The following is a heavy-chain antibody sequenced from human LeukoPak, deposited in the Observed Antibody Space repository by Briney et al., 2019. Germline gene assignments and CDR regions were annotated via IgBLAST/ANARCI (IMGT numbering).Heavy chain of an antibody. CDR3: ATSRGYFFRWFQH. CDR2: IASIRSTI. D-gene: IGHD3-22*01. Sequence: GGSLRLSCSASGFTFSNYEMNWVRQAPGKGLEWVSYIASIRSTIYYADSVKGRFTISRDNAKSSLYLQMNSLRADDTAVYYCATSRGYFFRWFQHWGQGTLVTVSS. V-gene: IGHV3-48*03. CDR1: GFTFSNYE. J-gene: IGHJ1*01.